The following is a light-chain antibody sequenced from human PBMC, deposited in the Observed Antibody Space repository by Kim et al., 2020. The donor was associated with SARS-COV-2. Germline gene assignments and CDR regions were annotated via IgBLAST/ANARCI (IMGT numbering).Light chain of an antibody. CDR3: QTWGSGMGV. CDR2: LNSDGSH. Sequence: QLVLTQSPSASASLGASVKLTCTLSSGHSSYAIAWHQQQPEKGPRYFMKLNSDGSHSKGDGIPDRFSGSSSGAERYLTISSLQSEDEADYYCQTWGSGMGVFGGGTQLTVL. V-gene: IGLV4-69*01. CDR1: SGHSSYA. J-gene: IGLJ3*02.